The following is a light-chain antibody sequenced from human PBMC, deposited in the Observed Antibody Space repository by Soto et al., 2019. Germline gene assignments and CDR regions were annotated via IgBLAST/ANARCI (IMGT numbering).Light chain of an antibody. J-gene: IGKJ1*01. Sequence: EIVLTQSPGTLALSPGERATLSCRASQSVSTNNLAWYQRKPGQAPRLLIYGASSRATDIPARFSGSGSGTHFTLTITRLEPDDFAVYYCQQYGSSPPTFVQGTKVEIK. CDR2: GAS. V-gene: IGKV3-20*01. CDR3: QQYGSSPPT. CDR1: QSVSTNN.